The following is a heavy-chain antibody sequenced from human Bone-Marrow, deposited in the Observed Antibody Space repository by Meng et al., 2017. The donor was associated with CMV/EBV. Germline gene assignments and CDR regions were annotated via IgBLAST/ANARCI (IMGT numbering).Heavy chain of an antibody. CDR3: AKDLEVGAPVGNYFDY. CDR1: GFIFSSYA. Sequence: GESLKIPCAASGFIFSSYAMHWVRQAPGKGLEWVSAISGSGGSTYYADSVKGRFTISRDNSKNTMYLQMNSLRAEDTAVYYCAKDLEVGAPVGNYFDYWGQGTLVTVSS. V-gene: IGHV3-23*01. J-gene: IGHJ4*02. CDR2: ISGSGGST. D-gene: IGHD1-26*01.